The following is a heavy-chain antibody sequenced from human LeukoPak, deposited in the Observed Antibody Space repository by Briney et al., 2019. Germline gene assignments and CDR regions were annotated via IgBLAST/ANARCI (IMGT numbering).Heavy chain of an antibody. J-gene: IGHJ5*02. CDR1: GYTFTVYY. V-gene: IGHV1-2*02. CDR2: INPNSGGT. D-gene: IGHD1-26*01. CDR3: ARSGSYPEYNWFDP. Sequence: ASVTVSCKASGYTFTVYYMHWVRQAPGQGLEWMGWINPNSGGTNYAQKFQGRVTMTRDTSISTAYMELSRLRSDDTAVYYCARSGSYPEYNWFDPWGQGTLVTVSS.